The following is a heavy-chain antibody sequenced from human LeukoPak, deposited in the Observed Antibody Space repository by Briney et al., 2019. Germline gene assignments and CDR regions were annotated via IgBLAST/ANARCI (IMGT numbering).Heavy chain of an antibody. V-gene: IGHV3-23*01. J-gene: IGHJ4*02. Sequence: GGSLRLSCAASGFTFRSYVMSWIRQAPGKGLKWVSAISDSGGSTYYADSVKGRFTTSRDNSKNTLYLQMNSLRAEDTAVYYCAKGSTDSRPYYFDYWGQGTLVTVSS. CDR2: ISDSGGST. CDR1: GFTFRSYV. CDR3: AKGSTDSRPYYFDY.